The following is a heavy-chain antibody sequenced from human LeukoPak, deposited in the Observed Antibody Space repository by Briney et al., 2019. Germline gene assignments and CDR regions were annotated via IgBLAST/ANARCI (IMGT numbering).Heavy chain of an antibody. CDR2: IYHSGST. V-gene: IGHV4-38-2*02. Sequence: SETLSLTCTVSGYSISSGYYWGWIRQPPGKGLEWIGSIYHSGSTYYNPSLKSRVTISVDTSKNQFSLKLSSVTAADTAVYYCARDDGSSGAFDIWGQGTMVTVSS. J-gene: IGHJ3*02. CDR3: ARDDGSSGAFDI. CDR1: GYSISSGYY. D-gene: IGHD6-6*01.